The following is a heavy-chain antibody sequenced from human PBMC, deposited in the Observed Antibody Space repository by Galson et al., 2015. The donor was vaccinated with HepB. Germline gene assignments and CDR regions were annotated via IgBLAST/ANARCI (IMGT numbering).Heavy chain of an antibody. D-gene: IGHD3-10*01. CDR3: ARPNMDHEGSYCFDY. J-gene: IGHJ4*02. CDR2: FDPEDDET. V-gene: IGHV1-24*01. Sequence: SVKVSCKVSAYSITDLSIHWVRQAPGKGLEWMGSFDPEDDETIQAQPFQGRVTLTEDTSTDTAYMELSSLRSEDTAVYFCARPNMDHEGSYCFDYWGQGTPVTVSS. CDR1: AYSITDLS.